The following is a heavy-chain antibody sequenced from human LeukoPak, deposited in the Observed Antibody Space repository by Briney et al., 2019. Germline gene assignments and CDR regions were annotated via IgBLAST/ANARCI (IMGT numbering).Heavy chain of an antibody. CDR1: GFTLSSYN. CDR2: IGGRGGST. J-gene: IGHJ5*02. V-gene: IGHV3-23*01. D-gene: IGHD3-16*01. Sequence: GGSLRLSCAASGFTLSSYNTYWMTWVRQAPGKGPEWVSAIGGRGGSTYYADSLGGRFTISRDNSKDMVYLQMNSLKVEDTATYYCGKEGGAWGQGTKVTVSS. CDR3: GKEGGA.